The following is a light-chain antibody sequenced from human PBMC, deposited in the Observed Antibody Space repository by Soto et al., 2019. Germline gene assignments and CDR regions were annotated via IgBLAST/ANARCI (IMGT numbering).Light chain of an antibody. CDR3: QQYDTSFQWT. V-gene: IGKV3-20*01. J-gene: IGKJ1*01. CDR1: QSVNSNY. Sequence: EVVLTQSPGTLSLSPGERATLSCRASQSVNSNYLTWYQQKPGQAPRLLIYGASSRATGIPDRFSGSGSGTDFTLTISKLEPEDFAVYYCQQYDTSFQWTFGQGTKVEVK. CDR2: GAS.